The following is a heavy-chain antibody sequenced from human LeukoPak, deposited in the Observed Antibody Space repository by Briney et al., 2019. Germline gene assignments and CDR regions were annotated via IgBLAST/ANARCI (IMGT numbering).Heavy chain of an antibody. D-gene: IGHD3-10*01. V-gene: IGHV3-66*01. CDR3: AREGPYYGSGSYGRSHH. CDR1: GFTVSSNY. CDR2: IYRGGST. J-gene: IGHJ5*02. Sequence: GGSLRLSCAASGFTVSSNYMSWFRQAPGKGLEWVSGIYRGGSTFYADSVKGRFTISRDNSKNTLYLQMNSLRAEDTAVYYCAREGPYYGSGSYGRSHHWGQGTLVTVSS.